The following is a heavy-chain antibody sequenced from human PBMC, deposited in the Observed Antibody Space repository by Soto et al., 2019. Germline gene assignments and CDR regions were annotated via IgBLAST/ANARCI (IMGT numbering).Heavy chain of an antibody. CDR2: INHSGST. CDR1: GGSFGGYY. J-gene: IGHJ4*02. D-gene: IGHD2-15*01. Sequence: PSETLSLTCAVYGGSFGGYYWSWIRQPPGKGLEWIGEINHSGSTNYNPSLKSRVTISVDTSKNQFSLKLSSVTAADTAVYYCARYRRRDCSGGSCYSYNDYWGQGTLVTVSS. V-gene: IGHV4-34*01. CDR3: ARYRRRDCSGGSCYSYNDY.